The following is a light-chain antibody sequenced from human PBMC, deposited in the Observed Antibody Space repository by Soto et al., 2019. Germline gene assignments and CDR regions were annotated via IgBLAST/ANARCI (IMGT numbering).Light chain of an antibody. CDR3: QQSYSTPPT. CDR2: ASS. V-gene: IGKV1-39*01. CDR1: QRISSY. Sequence: DIQMTQSPSSLSASVGDRVTITCRASQRISSYLNWYQQKPGKAPKVLIYASSSLESGVPSRFSGSGSVTDFTLSISSLQPEDFATYYCQQSYSTPPTFGGGTKVEI. J-gene: IGKJ4*01.